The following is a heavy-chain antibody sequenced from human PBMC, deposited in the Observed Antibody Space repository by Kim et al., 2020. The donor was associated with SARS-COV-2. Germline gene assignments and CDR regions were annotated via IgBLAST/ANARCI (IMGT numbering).Heavy chain of an antibody. V-gene: IGHV1-46*01. D-gene: IGHD3-10*01. CDR2: IDPSGGST. Sequence: ASVKVSCKASGYTFTSYYIYWVRQAPGQGLEWMGIIDPSGGSTAYAQKFQGRVTMTRDTSTSTVYMELSSLRSEDMALYYCARALHYYGSGSPTRAPYYYYGMDVWGQGTTVTVSS. CDR3: ARALHYYGSGSPTRAPYYYYGMDV. CDR1: GYTFTSYY. J-gene: IGHJ6*02.